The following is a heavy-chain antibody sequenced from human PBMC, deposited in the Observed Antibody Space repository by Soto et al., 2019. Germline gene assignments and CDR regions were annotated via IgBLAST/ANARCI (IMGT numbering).Heavy chain of an antibody. Sequence: SETLSLTCTVSGGSISSGDYYWSWIRQPPGKGLAWIGYIYYSGSTYYNPSLKSRVTISVDTSKNQFSLKLSSVTAADTAVYYCAREGSWSYHYYYYGMDVWGQGTTVTVSS. CDR3: AREGSWSYHYYYYGMDV. CDR1: GGSISSGDYY. V-gene: IGHV4-30-4*01. J-gene: IGHJ6*02. D-gene: IGHD3-10*01. CDR2: IYYSGST.